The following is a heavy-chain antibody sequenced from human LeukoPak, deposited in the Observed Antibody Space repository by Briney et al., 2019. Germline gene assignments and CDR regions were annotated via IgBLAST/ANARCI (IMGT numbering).Heavy chain of an antibody. CDR3: AKMATGH. J-gene: IGHJ4*02. D-gene: IGHD5-24*01. Sequence: PGGSLRLSCAASGFTFSSYGMHWVRQAPGKGLEWVAVISYDGNNEYYADSVKGRFTISRDNSKNTLYLQMNSLRAEDTAVYYCAKMATGHWGQGTLVTVSS. CDR2: ISYDGNNE. CDR1: GFTFSSYG. V-gene: IGHV3-30*18.